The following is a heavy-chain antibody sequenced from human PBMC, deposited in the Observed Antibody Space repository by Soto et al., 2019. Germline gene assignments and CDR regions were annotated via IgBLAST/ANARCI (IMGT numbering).Heavy chain of an antibody. CDR3: ARLGIAAAEAYGLVV. CDR1: GYSFTSYW. Sequence: GESLKISCKGSGYSFTSYWISWVRQMPGKGLEWMGRIDPSDSYTNYSPSFQGHVTISADKSISTAYLQWSSLQASDTAMYYCARLGIAAAEAYGLVVWGQGTTVTSP. V-gene: IGHV5-10-1*01. CDR2: IDPSDSYT. D-gene: IGHD6-13*01. J-gene: IGHJ6*02.